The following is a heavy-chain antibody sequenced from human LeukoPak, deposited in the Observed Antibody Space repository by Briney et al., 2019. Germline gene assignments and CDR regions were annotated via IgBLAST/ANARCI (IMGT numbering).Heavy chain of an antibody. CDR2: ISGSGGST. Sequence: GGSLRLSCAASGFTFSSYAVSWVRQAPGKGLEWVSAISGSGGSTYYADSVKGRFTISRDNSKNTLYLQMNSLRAEDTAVYYCAKESGRIAAAGTRFDPWGQGTLVTVSS. CDR3: AKESGRIAAAGTRFDP. V-gene: IGHV3-23*01. D-gene: IGHD6-13*01. CDR1: GFTFSSYA. J-gene: IGHJ5*02.